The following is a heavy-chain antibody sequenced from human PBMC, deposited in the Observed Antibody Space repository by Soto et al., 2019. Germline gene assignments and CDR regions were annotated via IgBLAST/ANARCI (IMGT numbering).Heavy chain of an antibody. CDR1: GGSISSYY. Sequence: SETLSLTCTVSGGSISSYYWSWIRQPPGKGLEWIGYIYYSGSTNYNPSLKSRVTISVDMSKNQFSLKLSSVTAADTAVYYCARVVDFWSGYSGYYYYGMDVWGQGTTVTVSS. CDR2: IYYSGST. CDR3: ARVVDFWSGYSGYYYYGMDV. V-gene: IGHV4-59*01. J-gene: IGHJ6*02. D-gene: IGHD3-3*01.